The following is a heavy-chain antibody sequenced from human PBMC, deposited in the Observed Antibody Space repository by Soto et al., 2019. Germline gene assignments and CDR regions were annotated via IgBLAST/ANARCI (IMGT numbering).Heavy chain of an antibody. V-gene: IGHV3-7*01. CDR3: ARVAGITIFGVVPDFAFDI. D-gene: IGHD3-3*01. CDR2: IKQDGSEK. J-gene: IGHJ3*02. CDR1: GFTFSSYW. Sequence: GGSLRLSCAASGFTFSSYWMSWVRQAPGKGLEWVANIKQDGSEKYYVDSVKGRFTISRDNAKNSLYLQMNSLRAEDTAVYYCARVAGITIFGVVPDFAFDIWGQGTMVTVSS.